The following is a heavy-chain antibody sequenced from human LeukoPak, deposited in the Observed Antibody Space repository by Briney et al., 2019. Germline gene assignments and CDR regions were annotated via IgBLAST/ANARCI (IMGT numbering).Heavy chain of an antibody. V-gene: IGHV5-51*01. CDR2: IYPGDSDT. Sequence: GGSLKISCKGSGYSFTSYWIGWVRQMPGKGLEWRGIIYPGDSDTRYSPSFQGQVTISADKSISTAYLQWSSLKASDTAMYYCARQKVPAATDYWGQGTLVTVSS. CDR3: ARQKVPAATDY. J-gene: IGHJ4*02. D-gene: IGHD2-2*01. CDR1: GYSFTSYW.